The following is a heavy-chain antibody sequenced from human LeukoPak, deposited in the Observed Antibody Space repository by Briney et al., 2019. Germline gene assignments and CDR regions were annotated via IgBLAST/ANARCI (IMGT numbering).Heavy chain of an antibody. Sequence: GGSLRLSCAASGFTFSSYSMNWVRQAPGKGLEGVSYISSSSSTIYYADSVKGRFTISRDNAKNSLYLQMNSLRAEDTAVYYCARGARKFVEWLLYRSDYWGQGTLVTVSS. D-gene: IGHD3-3*01. CDR1: GFTFSSYS. V-gene: IGHV3-48*01. CDR3: ARGARKFVEWLLYRSDY. J-gene: IGHJ4*02. CDR2: ISSSSSTI.